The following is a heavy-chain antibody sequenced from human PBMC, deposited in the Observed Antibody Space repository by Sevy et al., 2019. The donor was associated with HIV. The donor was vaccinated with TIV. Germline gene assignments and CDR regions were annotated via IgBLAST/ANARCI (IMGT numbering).Heavy chain of an antibody. D-gene: IGHD6-6*01. Sequence: ASVKVSCKASGYTFTGYCMHWVRHAPGQGLEWMGWINRNSGGTNYAQKFQGRVTMTRDTSISTAYMELSRLRSDDTAVYYCARDLTVSGSSSEFDYWGQGTLVTVSS. CDR2: INRNSGGT. CDR3: ARDLTVSGSSSEFDY. V-gene: IGHV1-2*02. CDR1: GYTFTGYC. J-gene: IGHJ4*02.